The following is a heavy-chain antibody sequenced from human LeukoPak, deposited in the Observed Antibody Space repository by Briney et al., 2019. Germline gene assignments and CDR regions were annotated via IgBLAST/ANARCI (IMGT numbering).Heavy chain of an antibody. CDR1: GGSFSGYY. CDR2: INHSGST. CDR3: ASSAQYDYVWGSYRH. Sequence: SETLSLTCAVYGGSFSGYYWSWIRQPPGKGLEWIGEINHSGSTNYNPSLKSRVTISVDTSKNQFSLKLSSVTAADTVVYYCASSAQYDYVWGSYRHWGQGTLVTVSS. D-gene: IGHD3-16*02. J-gene: IGHJ4*02. V-gene: IGHV4-34*01.